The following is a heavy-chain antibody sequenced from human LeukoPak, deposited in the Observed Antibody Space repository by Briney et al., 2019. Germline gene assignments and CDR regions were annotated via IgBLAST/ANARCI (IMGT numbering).Heavy chain of an antibody. V-gene: IGHV3-74*01. CDR3: ERVLIRVAAAPLEDRYFDL. CDR1: GFTFSSYW. J-gene: IGHJ2*01. D-gene: IGHD2-2*01. Sequence: GGSLRLSCAASGFTFSSYWMHWVRQAPGKGLVWVSRINSDGSSTSYADSVKGRFTISRDNAKNTLYLQMNSLRAEDTAVYYCERVLIRVAAAPLEDRYFDLWGRGTLVTVSS. CDR2: INSDGSST.